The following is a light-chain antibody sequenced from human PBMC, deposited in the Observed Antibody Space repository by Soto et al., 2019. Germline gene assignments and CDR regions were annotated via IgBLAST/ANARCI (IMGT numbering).Light chain of an antibody. V-gene: IGLV8-61*01. J-gene: IGLJ2*01. Sequence: VVTQEPSFSVSPGGTVTLTCGLSSGSVSASYYPSWYQQTPGQAPRMLIYSTSTRSSGVPDRFSGSILGNKAALTIMGAQADDECDYYCVLYMGSGISVFGGGTKVTVL. CDR3: VLYMGSGISV. CDR2: STS. CDR1: SGSVSASYY.